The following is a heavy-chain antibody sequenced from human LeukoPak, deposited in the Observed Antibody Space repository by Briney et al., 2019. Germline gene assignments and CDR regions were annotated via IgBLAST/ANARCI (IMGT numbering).Heavy chain of an antibody. Sequence: ASVKVSCKASGYTFTGYYMHWVRQAPGQGLEWMGWINPNSGGTNYAQKFQGRVTMTRDTSISTAYMELSSLRADDTAVYYCAKDQPGSRTSCCYNWFDPWGQGTLVTVSS. CDR3: AKDQPGSRTSCCYNWFDP. D-gene: IGHD2-2*01. J-gene: IGHJ5*02. CDR1: GYTFTGYY. V-gene: IGHV1-2*02. CDR2: INPNSGGT.